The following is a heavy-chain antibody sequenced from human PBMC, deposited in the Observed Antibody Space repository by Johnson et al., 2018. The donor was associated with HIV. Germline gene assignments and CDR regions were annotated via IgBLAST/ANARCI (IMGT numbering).Heavy chain of an antibody. D-gene: IGHD6-19*01. CDR2: ISWNSGSI. CDR3: AKDRRIAVAGVAFDI. V-gene: IGHV3-9*01. CDR1: GFTFDDYA. J-gene: IGHJ3*02. Sequence: VQLVESGGGLVQPGRSLRLSCAASGFTFDDYAMHWVRQAPGKGLEWVSGISWNSGSIGYADSVKGRFTISRDNAKNSLYLQMNSLRAEDTALYYCAKDRRIAVAGVAFDIWGQGTMFTVSS.